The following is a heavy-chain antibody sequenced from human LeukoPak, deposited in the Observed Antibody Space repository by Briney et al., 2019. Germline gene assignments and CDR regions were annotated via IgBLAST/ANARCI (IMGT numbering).Heavy chain of an antibody. CDR2: MNPNSGNT. D-gene: IGHD5-12*01. J-gene: IGHJ6*03. CDR1: AYTFTSYD. CDR3: ARAPRGYSGYDGKSYYYYYMDV. V-gene: IGHV1-8*01. Sequence: ASVKVSCKASAYTFTSYDINWVRQATGQGLEGMGWMNPNSGNTGYAQKFQGRVTMTRNTSISTAYMELSSLRSEDTAVYYCARAPRGYSGYDGKSYYYYYMDVWGKGTTVTVSS.